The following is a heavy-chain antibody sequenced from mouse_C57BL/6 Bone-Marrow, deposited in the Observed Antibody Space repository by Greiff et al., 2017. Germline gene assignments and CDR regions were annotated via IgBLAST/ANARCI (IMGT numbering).Heavy chain of an antibody. CDR1: EYEFPSHD. D-gene: IGHD1-1*01. V-gene: IGHV5-2*01. Sequence: EVKLVESGGGLVQPGESLKLSCESNEYEFPSHDMSWVRKTPEKRLELVAAINSDGGSTYYPDTMERRFIISRDNTKKTLYLQMSSLRSEDTAFYYCARHITTVVARYFDVWGTGTTVTVSS. J-gene: IGHJ1*03. CDR2: INSDGGST. CDR3: ARHITTVVARYFDV.